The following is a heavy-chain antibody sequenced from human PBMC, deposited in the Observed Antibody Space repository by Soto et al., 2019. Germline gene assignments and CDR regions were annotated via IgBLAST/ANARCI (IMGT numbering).Heavy chain of an antibody. Sequence: NPSETLSLTCTGSGGSISSYYWSWIRQPPGKGLEWIGYIYYSGSTNYNPSLKSRVTISVDTSKNQFSLKLSSVTAADTAVYYFARGRARNPVDWFDPWGQGALVTVSS. CDR2: IYYSGST. CDR1: GGSISSYY. J-gene: IGHJ5*02. V-gene: IGHV4-59*01. D-gene: IGHD1-26*01. CDR3: ARGRARNPVDWFDP.